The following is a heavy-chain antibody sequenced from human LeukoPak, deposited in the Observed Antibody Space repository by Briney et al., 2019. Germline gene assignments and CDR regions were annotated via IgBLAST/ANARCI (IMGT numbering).Heavy chain of an antibody. V-gene: IGHV4-59*01. Sequence: SETLSLTCTVSDGSISSYYWSWIRQPPGKGLEWIGYIYYSGSTNYNPSLKSRVTISVDTSKNQFSLKLSSVTAADTAVYYCARGPRGSGGSCYSVWGQGTLVTVSS. CDR1: DGSISSYY. CDR3: ARGPRGSGGSCYSV. D-gene: IGHD2-15*01. J-gene: IGHJ4*02. CDR2: IYYSGST.